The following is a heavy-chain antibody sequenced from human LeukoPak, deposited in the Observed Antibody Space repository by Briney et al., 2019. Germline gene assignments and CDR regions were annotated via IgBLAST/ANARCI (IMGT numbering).Heavy chain of an antibody. Sequence: GGSLRLSCAASGFTFSSYSMNWVRQAPGKGLEWVSSISSSSSYIHYADSVEGRFTISRDNAKNSLYLQMNSLRAEDTAVYYCARYCSSTSCYGRYYMDVWGKGTTVTVSS. CDR3: ARYCSSTSCYGRYYMDV. CDR2: ISSSSSYI. CDR1: GFTFSSYS. J-gene: IGHJ6*03. V-gene: IGHV3-21*01. D-gene: IGHD2-2*01.